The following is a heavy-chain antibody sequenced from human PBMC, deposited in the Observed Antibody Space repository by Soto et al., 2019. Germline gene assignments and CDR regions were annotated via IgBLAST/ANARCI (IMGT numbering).Heavy chain of an antibody. J-gene: IGHJ4*02. CDR2: ISGGGGSS. D-gene: IGHD2-15*01. CDR3: AHNFGVGCHSVFFY. CDR1: GVTFSNYA. V-gene: IGHV3-23*01. Sequence: EVQLLESGGGLVQPGGSLRLSCAASGVTFSNYAMSWVRQAPGKGLEWVSGISGGGGSSYYADSVKGRFTVSRHNSRTTLYLQMQSLRAAHTGVYYCAHNFGVGCHSVFFYWGQGTLVIVSS.